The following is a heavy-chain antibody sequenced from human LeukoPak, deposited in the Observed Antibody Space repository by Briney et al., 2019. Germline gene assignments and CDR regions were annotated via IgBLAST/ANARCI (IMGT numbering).Heavy chain of an antibody. CDR1: EFTFSSYW. CDR2: IASDGSST. J-gene: IGHJ4*02. CDR3: AKDFRIGYSAHFDY. V-gene: IGHV3-74*01. Sequence: GGSLRLSCAASEFTFSSYWMNWVRQAPGKGLVWVSRIASDGSSTTYADSVKGRFSISRDNAKNTLYLQMDSLGGEDTAVYYCAKDFRIGYSAHFDYWGQGALVTVSS. D-gene: IGHD2-21*01.